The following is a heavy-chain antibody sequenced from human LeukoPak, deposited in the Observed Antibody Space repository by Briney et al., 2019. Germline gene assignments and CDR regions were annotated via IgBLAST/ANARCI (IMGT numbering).Heavy chain of an antibody. CDR1: GGSISSGGYY. J-gene: IGHJ4*02. V-gene: IGHV4-31*03. CDR2: IYYSGST. D-gene: IGHD3-9*01. CDR3: ARLYYDILTGQNRGYYFDY. Sequence: SETLSLTCTVSGGSISSGGYYWSWIRQHPGKGLEWIGYIYYSGSTYYNPSLKSRVTISVDTSKNQFSLKLSSVTAADTAVYYCARLYYDILTGQNRGYYFDYWGQGTLVTVSS.